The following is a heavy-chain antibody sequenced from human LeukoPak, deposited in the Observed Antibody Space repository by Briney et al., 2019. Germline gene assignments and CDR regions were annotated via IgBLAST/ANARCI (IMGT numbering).Heavy chain of an antibody. CDR3: AAADTAMGIGSSY. Sequence: SVKVSCKASGFTFTSSAMQWVRQARGQRLEWIGWIVVGSGNTNYAQKFQERVTITRDMSTSTAYMELSSLRSEDTAVYYYAAADTAMGIGSSYWGQGTLVTVSS. D-gene: IGHD5-18*01. J-gene: IGHJ4*02. V-gene: IGHV1-58*02. CDR1: GFTFTSSA. CDR2: IVVGSGNT.